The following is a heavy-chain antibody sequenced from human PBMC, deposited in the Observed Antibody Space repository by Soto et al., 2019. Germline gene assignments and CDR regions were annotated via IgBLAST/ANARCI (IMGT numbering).Heavy chain of an antibody. CDR2: IIPIFGTA. CDR1: GGTFSRYA. CDR3: ARDWALMGGSGPDAFDI. Sequence: GASVKVSCKASGGTFSRYAISWVRQAPGQGLEWMGGIIPIFGTANYAQKFQGRVTITADESTSTAYMELSSLRSEDTAVYYCARDWALMGGSGPDAFDIWGQGTMVTVSS. D-gene: IGHD3-10*01. J-gene: IGHJ3*02. V-gene: IGHV1-69*13.